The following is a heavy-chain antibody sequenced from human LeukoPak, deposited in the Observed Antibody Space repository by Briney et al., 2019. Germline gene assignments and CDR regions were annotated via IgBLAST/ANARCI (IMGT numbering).Heavy chain of an antibody. CDR2: IFYSGIT. V-gene: IGHV4-39*07. CDR3: ARGVNRPGYSSGWYHY. D-gene: IGHD6-19*01. Sequence: PSETLSLTCSVSGGSMSNIYYWGWIRQPPGKGLGWIGNIFYSGITYYNPSLRSRVTISVDTSKNQFSLKLSSVTAADTAVYYCARGVNRPGYSSGWYHYWGQGTLVTVSS. CDR1: GGSMSNIYY. J-gene: IGHJ4*02.